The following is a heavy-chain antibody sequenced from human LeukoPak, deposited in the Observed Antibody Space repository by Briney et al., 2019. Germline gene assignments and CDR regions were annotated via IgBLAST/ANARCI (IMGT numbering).Heavy chain of an antibody. CDR3: ARGVAAAGTHFDY. Sequence: SETLSLTCTVSGGSISSYYCSWIRQPPGKGLEWIGYIYYDGSTNYNPSLKSRVTMSVDTSKNQFSLRLSSVTAADTAVYYCARGVAAAGTHFDYWGQETLVTVSS. J-gene: IGHJ4*02. CDR2: IYYDGST. V-gene: IGHV4-59*01. D-gene: IGHD6-13*01. CDR1: GGSISSYY.